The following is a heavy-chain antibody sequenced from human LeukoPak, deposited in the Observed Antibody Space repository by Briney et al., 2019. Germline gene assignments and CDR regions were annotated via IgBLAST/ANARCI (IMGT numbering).Heavy chain of an antibody. V-gene: IGHV1-8*03. CDR3: ARVDGSPDY. CDR1: GYTFTSLG. J-gene: IGHJ4*02. CDR2: TNPNSGYT. Sequence: ASVNVSCKTSGYTFTSLGINWVRQATGQGLEWMGWTNPNSGYTGYAQQFQGRVTITRNTSISTAYMELSSLRSEDTAVYYCARVDGSPDYWGQGTLVTVSS. D-gene: IGHD2-15*01.